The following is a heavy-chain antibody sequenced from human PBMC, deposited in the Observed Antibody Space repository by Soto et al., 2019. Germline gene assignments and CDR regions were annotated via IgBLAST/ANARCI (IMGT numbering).Heavy chain of an antibody. J-gene: IGHJ2*01. CDR3: AVGMGLYLDL. D-gene: IGHD2-8*01. Sequence: QVQLQESRPGLVKPSSTLSLTCTVSGDSISNVYWCWIRQPAVKGLASMGRVSAAARTNYNPSVQLRVHLSLDTAKNQYSLLLTSVAVGDKAAYFCAVGMGLYLDLWGRGTLGSVSS. CDR1: GDSISNVY. V-gene: IGHV4-4*07. CDR2: VSAAART.